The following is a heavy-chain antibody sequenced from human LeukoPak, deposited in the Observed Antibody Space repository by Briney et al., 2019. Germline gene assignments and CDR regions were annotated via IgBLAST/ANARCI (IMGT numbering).Heavy chain of an antibody. CDR3: ARVAPYYYYYMDV. CDR1: GFTFSSYW. CDR2: ISSSGSSI. Sequence: GGSLRLSCAASGFTFSSYWMSWVRQAPGKGLEWVSYISSSGSSIYYADSVKGRFTISRDNAKNSLYLQMNSLRAEDTAVYYCARVAPYYYYYMDVWCKATTVTVSS. J-gene: IGHJ6*03. V-gene: IGHV3-48*01.